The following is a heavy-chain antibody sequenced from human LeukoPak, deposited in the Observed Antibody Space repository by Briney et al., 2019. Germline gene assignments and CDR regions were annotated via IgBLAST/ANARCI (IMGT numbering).Heavy chain of an antibody. D-gene: IGHD4-17*01. CDR3: AKVSYDYGDYVDAFDI. V-gene: IGHV3-23*01. J-gene: IGHJ3*02. CDR1: GFTFSTYA. CDR2: FSGSGDTT. Sequence: GGSLRLSCVASGFTFSTYAMNWVRQAPGKGLEWVSGFSGSGDTTYFPDSVKGRFTISRDNSKNTLYLQMNSLRAEDTAVYYCAKVSYDYGDYVDAFDIWGQGTMITVSS.